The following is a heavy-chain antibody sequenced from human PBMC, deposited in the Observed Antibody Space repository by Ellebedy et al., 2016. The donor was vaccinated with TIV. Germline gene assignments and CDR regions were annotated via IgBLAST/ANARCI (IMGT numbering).Heavy chain of an antibody. Sequence: GESLKISXKGSGYSFTSYWIGWVRQMPGKGLEWMGIIYPGDSDTRYSPSFQGQVTISADKSISTAYLQWSSLKASDTAMYYCARRVRWFGDHLNWFDPWGQGTLVTVSS. J-gene: IGHJ5*02. V-gene: IGHV5-51*01. CDR1: GYSFTSYW. D-gene: IGHD3-10*01. CDR2: IYPGDSDT. CDR3: ARRVRWFGDHLNWFDP.